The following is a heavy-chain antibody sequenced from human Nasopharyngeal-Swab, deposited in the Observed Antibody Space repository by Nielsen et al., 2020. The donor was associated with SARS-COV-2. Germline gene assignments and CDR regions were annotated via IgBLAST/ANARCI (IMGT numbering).Heavy chain of an antibody. CDR3: ARGVGTPQLWENYYYYYGMDV. CDR1: GFTFSSYG. V-gene: IGHV3-33*01. CDR2: IWYDGSNK. Sequence: GGSLRLSCAASGFTFSSYGMHWVRQAPGKGLEWVAVIWYDGSNKYYADSVKGRFTISRDNSKNTLYLQMNSLRAEDTAVYYCARGVGTPQLWENYYYYYGMDVWGQGTTVTVSS. D-gene: IGHD5-18*01. J-gene: IGHJ6*02.